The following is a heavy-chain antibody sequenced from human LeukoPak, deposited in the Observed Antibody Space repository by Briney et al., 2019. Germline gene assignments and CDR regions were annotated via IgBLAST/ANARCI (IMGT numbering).Heavy chain of an antibody. CDR2: ISAYNGNT. CDR1: GYTFTSYG. Sequence: ASVTVSCKASGYTFTSYGISWVRQAPGQGLEGMGWISAYNGNTNYAQKLQGRVTMTTDTSTSTAYMELRSLRSDDTAVYYCARVDIVVVVAATRGWFDPWGQGTLVTVSS. D-gene: IGHD2-15*01. CDR3: ARVDIVVVVAATRGWFDP. J-gene: IGHJ5*02. V-gene: IGHV1-18*01.